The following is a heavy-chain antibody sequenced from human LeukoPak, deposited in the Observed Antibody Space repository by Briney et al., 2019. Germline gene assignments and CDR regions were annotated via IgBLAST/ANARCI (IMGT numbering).Heavy chain of an antibody. CDR1: GYTFTTYG. CDR2: SSTYNGNT. CDR3: ARDTYYYASGSSNWFDP. D-gene: IGHD3-10*01. V-gene: IGHV1-18*01. Sequence: ASVKVSCKASGYTFTTYGISWVREAPGQGLEWMGWSSTYNGNTNYAQNLQGRVTMTTDTSTSTAYMEVRSLRSDDTAVYYCARDTYYYASGSSNWFDPWGQGTLVTVSS. J-gene: IGHJ5*02.